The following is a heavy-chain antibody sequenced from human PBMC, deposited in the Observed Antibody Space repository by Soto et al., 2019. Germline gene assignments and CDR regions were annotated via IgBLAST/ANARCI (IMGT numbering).Heavy chain of an antibody. Sequence: PGGSLRLSCAASGFTFSNAWMSWVRQAPGKGLEWVGRIKSKTDGGTTDYAAPVKGRFTISRDDSKNTLYLQMNSLKTGDTAVYYCTTLYYDFWSGYYLAFDIWGQGTMVTVSS. CDR3: TTLYYDFWSGYYLAFDI. CDR2: IKSKTDGGTT. CDR1: GFTFSNAW. V-gene: IGHV3-15*01. D-gene: IGHD3-3*01. J-gene: IGHJ3*02.